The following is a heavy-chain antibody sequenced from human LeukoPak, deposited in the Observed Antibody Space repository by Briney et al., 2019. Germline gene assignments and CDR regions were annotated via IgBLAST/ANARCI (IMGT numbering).Heavy chain of an antibody. CDR3: AKDLHPEFILTGIFDY. CDR1: GFTFSSYG. D-gene: IGHD3-9*01. V-gene: IGHV3-30*18. J-gene: IGHJ4*02. Sequence: PGGSLRLSCAASGFTFSSYGMHWVRQAPGKGLEWVAVISYDGSNKYYADSVKGRFTISRDNSKNTLYLQMNSLRAEDTAVYYCAKDLHPEFILTGIFDYWGQGTLVTVSS. CDR2: ISYDGSNK.